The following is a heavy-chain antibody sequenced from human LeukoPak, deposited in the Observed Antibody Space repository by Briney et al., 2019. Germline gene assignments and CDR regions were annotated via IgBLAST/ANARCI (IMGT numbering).Heavy chain of an antibody. CDR1: GFTFSSYG. CDR2: IWYVGSNK. Sequence: GRSLRFSCAASGFTFSSYGMHGVRQAPGKGLEWVAVIWYVGSNKYYADTVKGRFTISRDNSKNTLYLQMNSLRAEDTAVYYCAKEGSGSYFRYSYMDVWGKGTTVTVSS. V-gene: IGHV3-33*06. CDR3: AKEGSGSYFRYSYMDV. J-gene: IGHJ6*03. D-gene: IGHD1-26*01.